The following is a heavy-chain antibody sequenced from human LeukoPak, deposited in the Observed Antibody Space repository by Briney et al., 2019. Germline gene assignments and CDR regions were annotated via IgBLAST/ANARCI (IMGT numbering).Heavy chain of an antibody. CDR2: ISYDATNE. J-gene: IGHJ4*02. CDR3: ARDVGGSGSH. CDR1: GFSFNHYG. D-gene: IGHD3-10*01. V-gene: IGHV3-30*03. Sequence: GGSLRLSCAASGFSFNHYGIHWVRQAPGKGLEWVAVISYDATNEYFADSVKGRFTISRDNAKNTLYLQMNSLRAEDTAVYYCARDVGGSGSHWGQGTLVTVSS.